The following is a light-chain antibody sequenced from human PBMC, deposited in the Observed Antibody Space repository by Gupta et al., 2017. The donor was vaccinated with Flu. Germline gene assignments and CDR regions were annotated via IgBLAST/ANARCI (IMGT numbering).Light chain of an antibody. CDR2: GAS. V-gene: IGKV3-15*01. CDR3: QQYKNWPPIT. CDR1: HSVSIS. Sequence: EVVLTQSPATLSVSPGERATLSCRASHSVSISLAWYQQRPGQAPRLLIYGASTRDTGVPARFSGSGYGTEFTLTISSRQSEDCAIYYCQQYKNWPPITFGQGTRMEIK. J-gene: IGKJ5*01.